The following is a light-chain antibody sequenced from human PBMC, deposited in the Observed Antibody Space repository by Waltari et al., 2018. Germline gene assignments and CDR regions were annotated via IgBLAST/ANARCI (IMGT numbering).Light chain of an antibody. Sequence: QSALTQPASASGSPGQSIPIPCTGTSSDVGGYHYVSWYQHHPGKAPKLIIYDVSRWPSGVSNRFSGSKSGNTASLTISGLQAEDDADYYCSSYAGYSAVVFGGGTKVTVL. CDR2: DVS. V-gene: IGLV2-14*03. CDR3: SSYAGYSAVV. J-gene: IGLJ2*01. CDR1: SSDVGGYHY.